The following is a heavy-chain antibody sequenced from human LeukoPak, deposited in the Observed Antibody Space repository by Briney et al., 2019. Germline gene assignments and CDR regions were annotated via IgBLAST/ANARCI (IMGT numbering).Heavy chain of an antibody. J-gene: IGHJ4*02. CDR3: ARERAYYDSSGYYPFGY. V-gene: IGHV1-69*06. Sequence: SVKVSCKASGGTFSSYAISWVRQAPGQGLEWMGGIIPIFGTANYAQKFQGRVTITADKSTSTAYMELSSLRSEDTAVYYCARERAYYDSSGYYPFGYWGQGTLVTVSS. CDR1: GGTFSSYA. D-gene: IGHD3-22*01. CDR2: IIPIFGTA.